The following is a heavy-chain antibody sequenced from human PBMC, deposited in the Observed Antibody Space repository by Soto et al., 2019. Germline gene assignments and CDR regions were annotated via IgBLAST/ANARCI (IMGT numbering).Heavy chain of an antibody. V-gene: IGHV3-74*01. Sequence: GGSLRLSCAASGFTFSSYWMHWVRQAPGKGLVWVSRINSDGSSTSYADSVKGRFTISRDNAKNTLYLQMNSLRAEDTAVYYCASVAVAGTVFPVDYWGQGTLVTVSS. D-gene: IGHD6-19*01. J-gene: IGHJ4*02. CDR1: GFTFSSYW. CDR2: INSDGSST. CDR3: ASVAVAGTVFPVDY.